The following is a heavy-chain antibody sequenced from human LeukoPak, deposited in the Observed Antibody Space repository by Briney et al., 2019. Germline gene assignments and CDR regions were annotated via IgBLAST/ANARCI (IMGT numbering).Heavy chain of an antibody. CDR1: GFTFSSYA. V-gene: IGHV3-30-3*01. Sequence: GGSLRLSCAASGFTFSSYAMHWVRQAPGKGLEWVAVISYDGSNKYYADSVKGRFTISRDNSKNTLYLQMNSLRAEDTAVYYCASARYYGDSSFGAFDIWGQGTMVTVSS. CDR2: ISYDGSNK. D-gene: IGHD4-17*01. J-gene: IGHJ3*02. CDR3: ASARYYGDSSFGAFDI.